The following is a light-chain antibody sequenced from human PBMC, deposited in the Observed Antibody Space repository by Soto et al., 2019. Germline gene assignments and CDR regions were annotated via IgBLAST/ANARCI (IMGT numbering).Light chain of an antibody. Sequence: IQLTQSPSFLSSCLLDIVTITCWASQGISSYLAWYQLKPGKAPKLLISTASSLQSGVPSRFSGSGSGTEFTLTISSLQPEDFATYYCQQLDSYPRTFGQGTKVDIK. V-gene: IGKV1-9*01. CDR2: TAS. J-gene: IGKJ1*01. CDR3: QQLDSYPRT. CDR1: QGISSY.